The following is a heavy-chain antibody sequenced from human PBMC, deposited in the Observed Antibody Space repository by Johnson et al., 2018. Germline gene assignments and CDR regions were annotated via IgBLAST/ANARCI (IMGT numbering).Heavy chain of an antibody. V-gene: IGHV3-30-3*01. CDR2: ISDDGNSK. J-gene: IGHJ1*01. CDR3: ARAQGGDYVAEYFQH. D-gene: IGHD4-17*01. CDR1: GFTFSTYA. Sequence: QVQLVEAGGRVVQPGRSLRLSCAASGFTFSTYAIHWVRQAPGKGLEWVAVISDDGNSKFYAESVKGRFTISRDNSKYTVYLQMHSLKAADTAMDYCARAQGGDYVAEYFQHLGQGTLVTVSS.